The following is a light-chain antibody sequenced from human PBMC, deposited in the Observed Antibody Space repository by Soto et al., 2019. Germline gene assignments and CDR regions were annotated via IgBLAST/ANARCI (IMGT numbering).Light chain of an antibody. CDR2: DVS. CDR1: SSDVGGYNY. Sequence: QSALTQPPSASGSPGQSVTISCTGTSSDVGGYNYVSWYQQHPGKAPKLLIYDVSKRPSGVPDRFSGSKSGNTASLIVSGLQAEDEADYYCSSYAGSNNFPYVFGTGTKLTVL. V-gene: IGLV2-8*01. J-gene: IGLJ1*01. CDR3: SSYAGSNNFPYV.